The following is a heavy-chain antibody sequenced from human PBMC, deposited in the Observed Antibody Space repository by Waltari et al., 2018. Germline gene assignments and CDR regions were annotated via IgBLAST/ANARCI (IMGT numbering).Heavy chain of an antibody. CDR3: ATDSLGSPGGSYRYPYYYYGMDV. J-gene: IGHJ6*02. CDR1: VHPLSELS. CDR2: FDPEDGET. Sequence: QVQLVQFGAAVKEPGASVKVSWKVSVHPLSELSMHWVRQAPGKGLEWMGGFDPEDGETIYAQKFQGRVTMTEDTSTDTAYMELSSLRSEDTAVYYCATDSLGSPGGSYRYPYYYYGMDVWGQGP. V-gene: IGHV1-24*01. D-gene: IGHD3-16*02.